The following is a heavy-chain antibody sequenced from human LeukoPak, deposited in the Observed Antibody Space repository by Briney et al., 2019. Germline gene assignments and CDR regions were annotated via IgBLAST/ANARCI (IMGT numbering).Heavy chain of an antibody. CDR3: AREGQQWLAYYYYYYMDV. J-gene: IGHJ6*03. V-gene: IGHV4-4*07. Sequence: SETLSLTCTVSGGSISSYYWSWVRQPAGKGLEWIGRIYNSGSTNYNPSLKSRVTMSVDTSKNQFSLKLSSVTAADTAVYYRAREGQQWLAYYYYYYMDVWGKGTTVTISS. CDR1: GGSISSYY. D-gene: IGHD6-19*01. CDR2: IYNSGST.